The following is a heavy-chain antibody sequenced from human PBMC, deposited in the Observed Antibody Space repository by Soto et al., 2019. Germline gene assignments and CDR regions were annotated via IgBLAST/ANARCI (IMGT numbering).Heavy chain of an antibody. CDR2: IMPIFRTP. D-gene: IGHD5-12*01. Sequence: QVQLVQSGAEVKKPGSSVKVSCKASGGTFSNYAISWVRQAPGQGLEWMGGIMPIFRTPDYAQKFQGRVTITADESTSTAYMELSSLRSDDTGVYYCARDKDRLPLGGNYYYIMDVWGQGTTVTVSS. CDR1: GGTFSNYA. CDR3: ARDKDRLPLGGNYYYIMDV. V-gene: IGHV1-69*12. J-gene: IGHJ6*02.